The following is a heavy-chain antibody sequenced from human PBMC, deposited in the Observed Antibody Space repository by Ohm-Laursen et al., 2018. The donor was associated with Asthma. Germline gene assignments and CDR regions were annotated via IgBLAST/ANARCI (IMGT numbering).Heavy chain of an antibody. J-gene: IGHJ5*02. V-gene: IGHV5-51*01. Sequence: ASLRISCKGSGYRFTSYWIGWVRQMPGKGLEWMGIIHPGDSDTRYTPSFQGQVTISADKSISTAYLQWSSLKASDTAMYYCARLRIAALLSWGQGTLVTVSS. D-gene: IGHD6-6*01. CDR3: ARLRIAALLS. CDR1: GYRFTSYW. CDR2: IHPGDSDT.